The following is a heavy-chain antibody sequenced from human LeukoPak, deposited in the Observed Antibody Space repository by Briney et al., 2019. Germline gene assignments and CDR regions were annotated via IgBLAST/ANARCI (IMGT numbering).Heavy chain of an antibody. CDR2: ISWNSGSI. CDR3: AKATYSTSPGYYFDY. Sequence: PGGSLRLSCAASGFTFDDYAMHWVRQAPGKGLEWVSSISWNSGSIAYADSVKGRFTISRDNAKNSLYLQMNSLGAEDTAFYYCAKATYSTSPGYYFDYWGQGTLVTVSS. J-gene: IGHJ4*02. V-gene: IGHV3-9*01. CDR1: GFTFDDYA. D-gene: IGHD6-6*01.